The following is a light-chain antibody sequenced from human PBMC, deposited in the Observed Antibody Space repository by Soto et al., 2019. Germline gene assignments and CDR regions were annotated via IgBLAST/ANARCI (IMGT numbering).Light chain of an antibody. CDR1: QDISNY. J-gene: IGKJ1*01. Sequence: DIQMTQSPSSLSASVGDRVTITCQASQDISNYLNWYQQKAGKASKLLIYGASHLRSGVPSRFSGSGSGTDFTFTISSLQPEDVATYYCQQYDYLRTFGQGTKVEIK. V-gene: IGKV1-33*01. CDR2: GAS. CDR3: QQYDYLRT.